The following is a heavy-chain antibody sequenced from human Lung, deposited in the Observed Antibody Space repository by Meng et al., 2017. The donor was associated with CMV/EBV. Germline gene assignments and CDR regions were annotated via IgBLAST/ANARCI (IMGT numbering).Heavy chain of an antibody. V-gene: IGHV4-59*11. CDR3: ARDAMVRGVVHLGGGMDV. CDR1: GGSITSHY. CDR2: IYYSGST. J-gene: IGHJ6*02. D-gene: IGHD3-10*01. Sequence: SXTVTGGSITSHYWNWIRQPPGKGLEWIGYIYYSGSTNYNPSLKSRVTTSVDTSKNQFSLKLSSVTAADTAVYYCARDAMVRGVVHLGGGMDVWGQGXTVTVSS.